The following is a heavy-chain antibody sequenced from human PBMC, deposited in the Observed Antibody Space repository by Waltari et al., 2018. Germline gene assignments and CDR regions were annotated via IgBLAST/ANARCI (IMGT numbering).Heavy chain of an antibody. J-gene: IGHJ4*02. CDR2: IHYSGTT. D-gene: IGHD3-22*01. Sequence: QLQPQQSGPGLVKPSETLSLTCTVSGGSIYSSHYYWRWIRQPPGQELEWIGSIHYSGTTYYNPSLKSRVTVSVDTSKNQFSLKLTSVTAADTAGYYCVRTDTTGYYPYWGQGTPVTVSS. CDR1: GGSIYSSHYY. CDR3: VRTDTTGYYPY. V-gene: IGHV4-39*01.